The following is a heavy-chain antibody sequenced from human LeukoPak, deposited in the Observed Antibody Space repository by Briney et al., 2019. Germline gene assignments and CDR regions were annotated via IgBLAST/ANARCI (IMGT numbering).Heavy chain of an antibody. Sequence: LSLSCTASGFTFGDYAMSWIRQLPGKGLEWIGYIYYSGSTFYNPSLKSRVTISVDTSKNQFSLKLTSLTAADTAVYYCARNGANLHSFDYWGQGTLVTVSS. CDR1: GFTFGDYA. J-gene: IGHJ4*02. D-gene: IGHD4/OR15-4a*01. V-gene: IGHV4-31*02. CDR3: ARNGANLHSFDY. CDR2: IYYSGST.